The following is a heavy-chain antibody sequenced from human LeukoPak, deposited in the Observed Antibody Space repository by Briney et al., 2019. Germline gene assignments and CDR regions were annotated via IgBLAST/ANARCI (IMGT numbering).Heavy chain of an antibody. Sequence: ASVKVSCKASGYTFTSHHMHWVRQAPGQGLEWMGWISAYNGNTNYAQKLQGRVTMTTDTSTSTAYMELRSLRSDDTAVYYCARDGSYYDFWSGYSGNKNYYYYMDVWGKGTTVTVSS. CDR3: ARDGSYYDFWSGYSGNKNYYYYMDV. J-gene: IGHJ6*03. D-gene: IGHD3-3*01. CDR1: GYTFTSHH. V-gene: IGHV1-18*04. CDR2: ISAYNGNT.